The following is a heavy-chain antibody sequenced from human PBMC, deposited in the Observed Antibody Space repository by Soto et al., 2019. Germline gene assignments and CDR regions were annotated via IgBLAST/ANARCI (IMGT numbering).Heavy chain of an antibody. CDR1: GYTFTIYY. CDR2: INPSGGST. D-gene: IGHD3-9*01. J-gene: IGHJ3*02. Sequence: ASVKVSCKASGYTFTIYYMHWVLQAPGQGLEWMGIINPSGGSTSYAQKFQGRVTMTRDTSTSTVYMELSSLRSEDTAVYYCARDTSNYDILTGYRDAFDIWGQGTMVTVSS. CDR3: ARDTSNYDILTGYRDAFDI. V-gene: IGHV1-46*01.